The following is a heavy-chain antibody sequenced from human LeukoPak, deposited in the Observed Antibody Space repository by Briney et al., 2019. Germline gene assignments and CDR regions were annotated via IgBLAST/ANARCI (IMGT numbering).Heavy chain of an antibody. Sequence: GGSLRLSCAASGFTFSSYAMSWVRQAPGKGLEWVSAISGSGGSTYYADSVKGRFTNSRDNSKNTLYLQMNSLRAEDTAVYYCANHGYSSGWLEYYFDYWGQGTLVTVSS. CDR1: GFTFSSYA. V-gene: IGHV3-23*01. J-gene: IGHJ4*02. CDR2: ISGSGGST. D-gene: IGHD6-19*01. CDR3: ANHGYSSGWLEYYFDY.